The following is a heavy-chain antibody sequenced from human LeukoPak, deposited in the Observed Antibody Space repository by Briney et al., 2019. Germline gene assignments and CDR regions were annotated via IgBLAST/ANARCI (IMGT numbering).Heavy chain of an antibody. Sequence: GGSLRLSCAASGFTFSSYAMSWVCQAPGKGLEWVSAISGSGGSTYYADSVKGRFTISRDNSKSTLYLQMNSLRAEDTAVYYCAKDETFYDFWSGYQRWGQGTLVTVSS. J-gene: IGHJ4*02. CDR2: ISGSGGST. CDR1: GFTFSSYA. V-gene: IGHV3-23*01. CDR3: AKDETFYDFWSGYQR. D-gene: IGHD3-3*01.